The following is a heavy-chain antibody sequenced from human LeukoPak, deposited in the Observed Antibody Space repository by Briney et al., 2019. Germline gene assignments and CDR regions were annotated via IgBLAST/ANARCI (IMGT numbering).Heavy chain of an antibody. CDR2: ISFDGRNE. CDR3: ARGFDGYGFYLDY. CDR1: GFSFSSYG. J-gene: IGHJ4*02. D-gene: IGHD3/OR15-3a*01. V-gene: IGHV3-30*03. Sequence: GGSLTLSCAASGFSFSSYGMHWVRQAPGKGLEWVAGISFDGRNEYYAESVKGRFTISRDNSKNTLYLQMNNLRAEDTAVYYCARGFDGYGFYLDYWGRGALVTVSS.